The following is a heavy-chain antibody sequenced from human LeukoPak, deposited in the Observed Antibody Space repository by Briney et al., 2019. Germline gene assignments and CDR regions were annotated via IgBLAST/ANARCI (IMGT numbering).Heavy chain of an antibody. V-gene: IGHV3-43*01. CDR1: GFTFDDYT. D-gene: IGHD2-2*01. J-gene: IGHJ3*02. CDR3: ARDGTLGYCSSTSCYSYDAFDI. Sequence: GGSLRLSCAASGFTFDDYTMHWVRQAPGKGLEWVSLISWDGGSTYYADSVKGRFTISRDNSKNSLYLQMNSLRAEDTAVYYCARDGTLGYCSSTSCYSYDAFDIWGQGTMVTVSS. CDR2: ISWDGGST.